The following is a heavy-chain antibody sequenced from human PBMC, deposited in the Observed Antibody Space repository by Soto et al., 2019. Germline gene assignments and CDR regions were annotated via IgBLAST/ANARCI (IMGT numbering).Heavy chain of an antibody. CDR1: DGSISGLY. J-gene: IGHJ6*03. CDR3: ARLRNHYFMDA. CDR2: IYSSGTT. V-gene: IGHV4-59*08. Sequence: QVELQESGPGLVRLSETLSLTCSVSDGSISGLYWTWVRQSPGKGLEWIGWIYSSGTTNYNPSLKSRVAFSVDTSKNQFSLKLTSVTAAVTAIYYCARLRNHYFMDAWGKGTTVAVSS. D-gene: IGHD1-1*01.